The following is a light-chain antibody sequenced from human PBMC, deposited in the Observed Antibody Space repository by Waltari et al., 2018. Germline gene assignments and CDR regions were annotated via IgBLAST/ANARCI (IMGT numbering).Light chain of an antibody. CDR3: MQALQTPLT. J-gene: IGKJ4*01. CDR1: QSLLHSDGYNY. CDR2: LGS. Sequence: DIVMTKSPLSLPVTPGEPAPISCRSSQSLLHSDGYNYLDWYLQKPGQSPQLLIYLGSNRASGVPDRFSGSGSGTDFTLKISRVENEDVGVYYCMQALQTPLTFGGGTKVDIK. V-gene: IGKV2-28*01.